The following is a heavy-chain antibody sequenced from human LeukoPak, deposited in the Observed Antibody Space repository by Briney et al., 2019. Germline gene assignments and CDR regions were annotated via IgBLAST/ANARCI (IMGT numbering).Heavy chain of an antibody. CDR1: GGSISSYY. J-gene: IGHJ5*02. CDR2: IYYSGST. CDR3: TTLKLGTMVRGDRNWFDP. V-gene: IGHV4-59*01. D-gene: IGHD3-10*01. Sequence: SETLSLTCTVSGGSISSYYWSWIRQPPGKGLEWIGYIYYSGSTNYNPSLKRRVTISVDTSKNQFSLKLSSVTAADTAVYYCTTLKLGTMVRGDRNWFDPWGQGTLVTVSS.